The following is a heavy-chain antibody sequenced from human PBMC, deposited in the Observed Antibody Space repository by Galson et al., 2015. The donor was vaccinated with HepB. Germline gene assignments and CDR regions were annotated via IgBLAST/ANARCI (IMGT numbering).Heavy chain of an antibody. CDR2: ISYDGSNK. D-gene: IGHD3-10*02. J-gene: IGHJ3*02. CDR3: VRGYDYGYYVRAFDI. CDR1: GFTFTSSA. V-gene: IGHV3-30*04. Sequence: SLRLSCAASGFTFTSSAMHWVRQAPGKGLEWVAVISYDGSNKYYADFVKGRFTLSRDNSKNTLYLQMTSLRVEDTAVYYCVRGYDYGYYVRAFDIWGQGTMVTVPS.